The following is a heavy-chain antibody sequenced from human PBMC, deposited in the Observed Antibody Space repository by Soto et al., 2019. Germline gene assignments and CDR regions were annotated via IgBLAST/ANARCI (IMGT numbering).Heavy chain of an antibody. D-gene: IGHD4-17*01. V-gene: IGHV1-58*01. J-gene: IGHJ6*02. CDR2: IVVGSGNT. CDR3: AAGGDPRLTVTLSYYYGMDV. Sequence: SVKVSCKASGFTFTSSAVQWVRQARGQRLEWIGWIVVGSGNTNYAQKFQERVTITRDMSTSTAYMELSSLRSEDTAVYYCAAGGDPRLTVTLSYYYGMDVWGQGTTVTVSS. CDR1: GFTFTSSA.